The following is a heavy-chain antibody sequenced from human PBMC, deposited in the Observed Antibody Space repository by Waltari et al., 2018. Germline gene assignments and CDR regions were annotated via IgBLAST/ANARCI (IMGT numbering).Heavy chain of an antibody. D-gene: IGHD3-10*01. CDR3: AKDISRELLGWFDP. J-gene: IGHJ5*02. CDR2: ISWNSGSI. CDR1: GFTCDDYA. V-gene: IGHV3-9*01. Sequence: EVQRVESGGGLVQPGRSLRLSCAASGFTCDDYAMHWVRQAPGKGLEGVSGISWNSGSIGDADSVKGRFTISRDNAKNSLYLQMNSLRAEDTALYYCAKDISRELLGWFDPWGQGTLVTVSS.